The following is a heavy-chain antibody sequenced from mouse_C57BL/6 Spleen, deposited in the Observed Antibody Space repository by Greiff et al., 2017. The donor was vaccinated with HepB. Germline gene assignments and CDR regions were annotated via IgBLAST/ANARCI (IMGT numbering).Heavy chain of an antibody. J-gene: IGHJ3*01. CDR2: IDPENGDT. V-gene: IGHV14-4*01. D-gene: IGHD2-1*01. CDR1: GFNIKDDY. Sequence: EVQLQQSGAELVRPGASVKLSCTASGFNIKDDYMHWVKQRPEQGLEWIGWIDPENGDTEYASKFQGKATITADTSSNTAYLQLSSLTSEDTAVYYCTTESGNYVPAWFAYWGQGTLVTVSA. CDR3: TTESGNYVPAWFAY.